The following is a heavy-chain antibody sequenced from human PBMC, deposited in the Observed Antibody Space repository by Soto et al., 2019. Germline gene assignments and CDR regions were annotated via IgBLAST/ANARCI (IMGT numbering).Heavy chain of an antibody. CDR1: GYTFTXYY. V-gene: IGHV1-2*04. J-gene: IGHJ6*02. D-gene: IGHD3-22*01. Sequence: KVSCKASGYTFTXYYMHWVRQAPGQGLELMGWINPNSGGTNYAQKFQGWVTMTRDTSISTAYMELSRLRSDDTAVYYCAIDRLTPYYYDSSGYSLPPRYGMDVWGQGTTVTV. CDR3: AIDRLTPYYYDSSGYSLPPRYGMDV. CDR2: INPNSGGT.